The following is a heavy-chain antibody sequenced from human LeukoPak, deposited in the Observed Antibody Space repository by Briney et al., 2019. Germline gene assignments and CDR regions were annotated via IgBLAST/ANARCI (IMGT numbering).Heavy chain of an antibody. CDR1: GFSFSTYA. J-gene: IGHJ4*02. Sequence: GGSLRLSSAASGFSFSTYAMSWVRQAPGKGLEWVSSISDKGDKTYYADSVKGRFTISRDNSRNTVYLQMNDLRAEDTAVYHCVKGGASGFDYWGPGTLVPVSS. CDR2: ISDKGDKT. D-gene: IGHD3-10*01. V-gene: IGHV3-23*01. CDR3: VKGGASGFDY.